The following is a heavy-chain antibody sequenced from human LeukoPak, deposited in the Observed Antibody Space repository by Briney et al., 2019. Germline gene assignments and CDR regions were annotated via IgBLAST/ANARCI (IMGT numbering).Heavy chain of an antibody. CDR1: GGTFSSYA. Sequence: ASVKVSCKASGGTFSSYAISWVRQAPGQGLEWMGRIIPILGIANYAQKFQGRVTITADKSTSTAYMELSSLRSEDTAVYYCARGPRIAVAGTGTYYWGQGTLVTVSS. J-gene: IGHJ4*02. V-gene: IGHV1-69*04. CDR3: ARGPRIAVAGTGTYY. CDR2: IIPILGIA. D-gene: IGHD6-19*01.